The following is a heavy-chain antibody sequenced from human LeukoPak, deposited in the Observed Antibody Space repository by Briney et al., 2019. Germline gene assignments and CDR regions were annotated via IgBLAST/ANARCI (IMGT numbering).Heavy chain of an antibody. CDR1: GGTFSSYA. D-gene: IGHD6-19*01. J-gene: IGHJ4*02. V-gene: IGHV1-69*06. CDR2: IIPTFGTA. Sequence: GSSVKVSCKASGGTFSSYAISWVRQAPGQGFEWMGGIIPTFGTANYAQKFQGRVTITADKSTSTAYMELSSLRSEDTAVYYCARDRFQQWLGIDYWGQGTLVTVSS. CDR3: ARDRFQQWLGIDY.